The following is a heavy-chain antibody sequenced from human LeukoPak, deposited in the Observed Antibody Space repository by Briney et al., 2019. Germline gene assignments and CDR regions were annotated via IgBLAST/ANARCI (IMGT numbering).Heavy chain of an antibody. CDR1: GFTFSSYG. J-gene: IGHJ4*02. CDR3: AKDRAGYSSGWTALDY. CDR2: IPYDGSNK. D-gene: IGHD6-19*01. V-gene: IGHV3-30*02. Sequence: PGGALRLSCAASGFTFSSYGMHWVRQAPGKGLEWVALIPYDGSNKYYADSVKGRFTISRDNSKNTLYLQMNSLRAEDTAVYYRAKDRAGYSSGWTALDYWGQGTLVTVSS.